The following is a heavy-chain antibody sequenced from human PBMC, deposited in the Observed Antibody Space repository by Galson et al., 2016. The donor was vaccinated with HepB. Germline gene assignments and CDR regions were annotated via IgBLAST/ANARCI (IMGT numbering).Heavy chain of an antibody. Sequence: SLRLSCAASGFIFSGYWMHWVRQAPGRGPIWVSCITGDGSGTRYADYVKGRFTISRDNAKKTVYLQMNSLRVEDTAVYYCARAPSHDYSTLDYWGQGIKVTVSS. D-gene: IGHD4-11*01. CDR2: ITGDGSGT. CDR1: GFIFSGYW. V-gene: IGHV3-74*01. CDR3: ARAPSHDYSTLDY. J-gene: IGHJ4*02.